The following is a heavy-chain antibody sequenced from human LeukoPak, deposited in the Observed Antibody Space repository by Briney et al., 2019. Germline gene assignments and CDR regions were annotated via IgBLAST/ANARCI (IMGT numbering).Heavy chain of an antibody. D-gene: IGHD2-15*01. CDR2: INHSGST. CDR3: ARVSPYCSGGSCYFDY. Sequence: SETLSLTCAVYGVSFSGYYWSWIRQPPGKGLEWIGEINHSGSTNYNPSLKSRVTISVDTSKNQFSLKLSSVTAADTAVYYCARVSPYCSGGSCYFDYWGQGTLVTVSS. J-gene: IGHJ4*02. CDR1: GVSFSGYY. V-gene: IGHV4-34*01.